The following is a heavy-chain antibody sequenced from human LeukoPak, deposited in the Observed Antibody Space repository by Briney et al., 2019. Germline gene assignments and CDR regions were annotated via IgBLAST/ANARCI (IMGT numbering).Heavy chain of an antibody. Sequence: RRSLRLSCAASGFTFDDYAMHWVRQAPGKGLEWVSGIRWNSGSIGYADSVKGRFTISRDNAKNSLYLQMNSLRAEDTALYYCAKDNGNGGTAMVTWGFDYWGQGTLVTVSS. CDR3: AKDNGNGGTAMVTWGFDY. D-gene: IGHD5-18*01. CDR1: GFTFDDYA. V-gene: IGHV3-9*01. J-gene: IGHJ4*02. CDR2: IRWNSGSI.